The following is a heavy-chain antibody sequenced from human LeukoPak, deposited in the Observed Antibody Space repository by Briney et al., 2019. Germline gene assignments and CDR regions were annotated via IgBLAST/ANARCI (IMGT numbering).Heavy chain of an antibody. D-gene: IGHD3/OR15-3a*01. J-gene: IGHJ3*02. Sequence: GGSLRLSCAASGFSVSSSYMYWVRQAPGKGLEWVSFFYRGDTTYYAESVRGRFTISRDNSKNTLYLLMNSLIPEDTAVYYCAKRTGYYIGSAFDIWGQGTMVTVSS. V-gene: IGHV3-53*01. CDR3: AKRTGYYIGSAFDI. CDR2: FYRGDTT. CDR1: GFSVSSSY.